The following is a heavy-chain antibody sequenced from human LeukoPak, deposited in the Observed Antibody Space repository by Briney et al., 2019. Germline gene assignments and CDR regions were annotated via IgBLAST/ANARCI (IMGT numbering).Heavy chain of an antibody. Sequence: PSETLSLTCAVYGGSFSGYYWSWIRQPPGKGLEWIGEINHSGSTNYNPSLKSRVTISVDRSKNQFSLKLSSVTAADTAVYYCAREEKTGLFDYWGQGTLVTVSS. J-gene: IGHJ4*02. CDR3: AREEKTGLFDY. CDR1: GGSFSGYY. D-gene: IGHD1-14*01. V-gene: IGHV4-34*01. CDR2: INHSGST.